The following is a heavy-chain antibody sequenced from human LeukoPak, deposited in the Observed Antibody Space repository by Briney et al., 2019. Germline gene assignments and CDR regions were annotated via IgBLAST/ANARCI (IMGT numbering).Heavy chain of an antibody. CDR3: ARGGSGRDYYYGMDV. CDR2: INPSGGST. CDR1: GYTFTSYY. V-gene: IGHV1-46*01. J-gene: IGHJ6*04. D-gene: IGHD3-10*01. Sequence: ASVKVSCKASGYTFTSYYMHWVRQAPGQGLEWMGIINPSGGSTSYAQKFQGRVTMTRDTSTSTVYMELGSLRSEDTAVYYCARGGSGRDYYYGMDVWGKGTTVTVSS.